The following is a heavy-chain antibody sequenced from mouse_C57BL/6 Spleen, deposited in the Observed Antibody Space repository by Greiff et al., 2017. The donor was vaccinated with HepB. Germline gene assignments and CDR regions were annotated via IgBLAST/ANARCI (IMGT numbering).Heavy chain of an antibody. V-gene: IGHV7-3*01. D-gene: IGHD2-4*01. J-gene: IGHJ4*01. Sequence: EVKLMESGGGLVQPGGSLSLSCAASGFTFTDYYMSWVRQPPGKALEWLGFIRNKANGYTTEYSASVKGRFTISRDNSQSILYLQMNALRAEDSATYYCARYMDYYDAMDYWGQGTSVTVSS. CDR2: IRNKANGYTT. CDR1: GFTFTDYY. CDR3: ARYMDYYDAMDY.